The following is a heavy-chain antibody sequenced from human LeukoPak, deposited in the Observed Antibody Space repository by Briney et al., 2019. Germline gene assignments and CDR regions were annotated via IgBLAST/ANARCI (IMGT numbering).Heavy chain of an antibody. D-gene: IGHD4/OR15-4a*01. CDR1: GFIFEDYA. J-gene: IGHJ4*02. V-gene: IGHV3-9*01. CDR3: AKDISFDYGGAPDS. CDR2: ISWDSGSI. Sequence: GGSLRLSCEASGFIFEDYAMHWVRQAPGKGLEWVSCISWDSGSIGYADSVRGRFIISRDNANNSLYLHMNSLKPDDTALYYCAKDISFDYGGAPDSWGQGTLVTVST.